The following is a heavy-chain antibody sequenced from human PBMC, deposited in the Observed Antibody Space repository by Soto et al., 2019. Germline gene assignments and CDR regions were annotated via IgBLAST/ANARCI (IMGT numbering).Heavy chain of an antibody. V-gene: IGHV4-34*01. CDR3: ARAQIVVVAASPWYFDY. J-gene: IGHJ4*02. CDR2: INHSGST. Sequence: LSLTCAVYGGSFSGYYWSWIRQPPGKGLEWIGEINHSGSTNYNPSLKSRVTISVDTSKNQFSLKLSSVTAADTAVYYCARAQIVVVAASPWYFDYWGQGTLVTVSS. CDR1: GGSFSGYY. D-gene: IGHD2-15*01.